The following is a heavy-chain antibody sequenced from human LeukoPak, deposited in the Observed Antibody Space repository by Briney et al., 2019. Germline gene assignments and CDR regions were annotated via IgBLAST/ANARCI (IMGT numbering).Heavy chain of an antibody. Sequence: GGSLRLSCAASGFTFSSYAMHWVRQAPGKGLEWVAVISYDGSNKYYADSVKGRFTTSRDNSKNTLYLQMNSLRAEDTAVYYCARGGHYDSSGSRPFDPWGQGTLVTVSS. D-gene: IGHD3-22*01. J-gene: IGHJ5*02. CDR2: ISYDGSNK. CDR1: GFTFSSYA. V-gene: IGHV3-30-3*01. CDR3: ARGGHYDSSGSRPFDP.